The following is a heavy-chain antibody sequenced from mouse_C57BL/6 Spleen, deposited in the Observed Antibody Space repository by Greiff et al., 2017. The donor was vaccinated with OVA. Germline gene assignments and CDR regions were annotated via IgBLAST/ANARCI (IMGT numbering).Heavy chain of an antibody. CDR1: GYTFTDYN. D-gene: IGHD2-4*01. CDR3: AREGITRGYYAMDY. J-gene: IGHJ4*01. Sequence: EVKLVESGPELVKPGASVKIPCKASGYTFTDYNMDWVKQSHGKSLEWIGDINPNNGGTIYNQKFKGKATLTVDKSSSTAYMELRSLTSEDTAVYYCAREGITRGYYAMDYWGQGTSVTVSS. CDR2: INPNNGGT. V-gene: IGHV1-18*01.